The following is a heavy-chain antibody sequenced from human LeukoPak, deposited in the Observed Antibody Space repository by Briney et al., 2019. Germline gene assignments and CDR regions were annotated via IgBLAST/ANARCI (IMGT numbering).Heavy chain of an antibody. V-gene: IGHV1-2*02. J-gene: IGHJ3*02. CDR2: INPNSGGT. D-gene: IGHD3-22*01. CDR1: GYTFTGYY. CDR3: AREGPYYYDSSDDAFDI. Sequence: ASVKVSCKASGYTFTGYYMHWVRQAPGQGFEWMGWINPNSGGTNYAQKFQGRVTMTRDTSISTAYMELSRLRSDDTAVYYCAREGPYYYDSSDDAFDIWGQGTMVTVSS.